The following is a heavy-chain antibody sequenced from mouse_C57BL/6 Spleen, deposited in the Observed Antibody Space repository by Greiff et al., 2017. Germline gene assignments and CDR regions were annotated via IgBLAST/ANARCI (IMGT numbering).Heavy chain of an antibody. J-gene: IGHJ2*01. Sequence: EVKLVESGPELVKPGASVKISCKASGYSFTDYNMNWVKQSNGKSLEWIGVINPNYGTTSYNQKFKGKATLTVDQSSSTAYMQLNCLTSECSAVYYCARRAVYYDYERDLGYFDYWGQGTTLTVSS. CDR2: INPNYGTT. V-gene: IGHV1-39*01. CDR1: GYSFTDYN. D-gene: IGHD2-4*01. CDR3: ARRAVYYDYERDLGYFDY.